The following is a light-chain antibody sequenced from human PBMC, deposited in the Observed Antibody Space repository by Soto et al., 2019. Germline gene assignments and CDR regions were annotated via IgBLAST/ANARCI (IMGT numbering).Light chain of an antibody. V-gene: IGLV2-14*03. CDR2: DVS. CDR3: TSFTSSSTRV. Sequence: QSALTQPASVSGSPGLSIAISCTGTSSDVGGYNYVSWYQQHPGKAPKLIIYDVSNRPSGVSNRFSGSKSGNTASLTISGLQAEDEADYYSTSFTSSSTRVFGTGTKDTDL. J-gene: IGLJ1*01. CDR1: SSDVGGYNY.